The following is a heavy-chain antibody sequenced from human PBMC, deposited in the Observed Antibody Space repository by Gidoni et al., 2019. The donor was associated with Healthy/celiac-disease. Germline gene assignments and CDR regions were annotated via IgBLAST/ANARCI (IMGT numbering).Heavy chain of an antibody. Sequence: QVQLVQSGAEGKKPGASVKVSCKASGYTCTSYDINWVRQATGQVLEWMGWMNPNSGNTGYAQKFQGRGTMTRHTSISPAYMELSSLRSEDTAVYYCARGAYSYGKDYWGQGTLVTVSS. CDR2: MNPNSGNT. J-gene: IGHJ4*02. D-gene: IGHD5-18*01. CDR1: GYTCTSYD. CDR3: ARGAYSYGKDY. V-gene: IGHV1-8*01.